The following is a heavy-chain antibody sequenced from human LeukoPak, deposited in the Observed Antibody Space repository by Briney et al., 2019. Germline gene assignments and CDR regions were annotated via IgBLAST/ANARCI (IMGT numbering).Heavy chain of an antibody. J-gene: IGHJ6*03. Sequence: GRSLRLSCAASGFTFSSYGMHWVRQAPGKGLEWVAVIWYDGSNKYYADSVKGRFTISRDNSKNTLYLQMNSLRAEDTAVYYCAKDRVYGDYLYYMDVWGKGTTVTVSS. CDR2: IWYDGSNK. D-gene: IGHD5/OR15-5a*01. CDR1: GFTFSSYG. CDR3: AKDRVYGDYLYYMDV. V-gene: IGHV3-33*06.